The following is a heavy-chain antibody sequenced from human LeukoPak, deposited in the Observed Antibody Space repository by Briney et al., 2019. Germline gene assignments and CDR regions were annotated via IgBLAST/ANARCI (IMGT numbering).Heavy chain of an antibody. D-gene: IGHD4-17*01. Sequence: AGGSLRLSCAASGFTFSSYGMSWVRQAPGKGLEWVSYISYSSSTIYYADSVKGRFTISRDNGKNSLYLQMNSLRAEDTAVYYCARDRLHYGEYEKTFDYWGQGTLVTVSS. CDR3: ARDRLHYGEYEKTFDY. J-gene: IGHJ4*02. CDR1: GFTFSSYG. CDR2: ISYSSSTI. V-gene: IGHV3-48*01.